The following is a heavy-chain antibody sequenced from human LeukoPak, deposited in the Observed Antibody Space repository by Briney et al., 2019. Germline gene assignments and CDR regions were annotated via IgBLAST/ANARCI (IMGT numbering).Heavy chain of an antibody. V-gene: IGHV1-18*01. CDR2: ISAYNGNT. J-gene: IGHJ6*03. CDR1: GYTFTSYG. CDR3: AREGRYYDFGADMDV. Sequence: RASVKVSCKASGYTFTSYGISWVRQAPGQGLEWMGWISAYNGNTNYAQKLQGRVTMTTDTSTSTAYMELRSLRSDDTAVYYCAREGRYYDFGADMDVWGKGTTVTVSS. D-gene: IGHD3-3*01.